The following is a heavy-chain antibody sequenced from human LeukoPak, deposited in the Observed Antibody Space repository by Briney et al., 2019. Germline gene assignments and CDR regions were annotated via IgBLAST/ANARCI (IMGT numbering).Heavy chain of an antibody. Sequence: ASVKVSCKASGYTFTGYYMHWVRQAPGQGLECMGWINPNSGGTNYAQKFQGRVTMTRDTSISTAYMELSRLRSDDTAVYYCARYYYDSSGKQRAFDIWGQGTMVTVSS. CDR3: ARYYYDSSGKQRAFDI. CDR2: INPNSGGT. J-gene: IGHJ3*02. V-gene: IGHV1-2*02. CDR1: GYTFTGYY. D-gene: IGHD3-22*01.